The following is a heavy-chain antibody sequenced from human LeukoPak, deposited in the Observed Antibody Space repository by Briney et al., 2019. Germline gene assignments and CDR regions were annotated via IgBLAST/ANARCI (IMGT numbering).Heavy chain of an antibody. CDR2: FYSGGST. CDR3: ARVGSGLNLYYFDY. CDR1: GGSISDYS. V-gene: IGHV4-59*12. Sequence: PSETLSLTCTVSGGSISDYSWSWIRQPPGKGLEWIGNFYSGGSTYYNPSLKRRVAISEDTSGKQFSLRLGSVTAADTAVYFCARVGSGLNLYYFDYWGQGILVTVSS. D-gene: IGHD3-3*01. J-gene: IGHJ4*02.